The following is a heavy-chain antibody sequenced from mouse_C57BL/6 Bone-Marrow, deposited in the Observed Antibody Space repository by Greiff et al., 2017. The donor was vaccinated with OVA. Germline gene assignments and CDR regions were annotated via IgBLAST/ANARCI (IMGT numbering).Heavy chain of an antibody. V-gene: IGHV1-64*01. CDR3: ARRDLLGLRRGY. Sequence: VQLQQPGAELVKPGASVKLSCKASGYTFTSYWMHWVKQRPGQGLEWIGMIHPNSGSTNYNEKFKSKATLTVDKSSSTAYMQLSSLTSEDSAVYYCARRDLLGLRRGYWGQGTALTVSS. D-gene: IGHD2-2*01. CDR2: IHPNSGST. J-gene: IGHJ2*01. CDR1: GYTFTSYW.